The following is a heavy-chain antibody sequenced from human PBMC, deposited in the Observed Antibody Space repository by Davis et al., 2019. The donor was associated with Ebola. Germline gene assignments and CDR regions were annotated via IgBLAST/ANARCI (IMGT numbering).Heavy chain of an antibody. CDR1: GFTFSSYA. V-gene: IGHV3-30-3*01. D-gene: IGHD4-23*01. CDR2: ISYDGSNK. J-gene: IGHJ4*02. Sequence: GESLKISCAASGFTFSSYAMHWVRQAPGKGLEWVAVISYDGSNKYYADSVKGRFTISRDNSKNTLYLQMNSLRAEDTAVYYCASATYGGNDYWGQGTLVTVSS. CDR3: ASATYGGNDY.